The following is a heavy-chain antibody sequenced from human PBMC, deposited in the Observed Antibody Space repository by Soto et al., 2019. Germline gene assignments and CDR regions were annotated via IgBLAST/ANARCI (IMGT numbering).Heavy chain of an antibody. CDR2: ISGSGGST. J-gene: IGHJ6*03. V-gene: IGHV3-23*01. D-gene: IGHD5-18*01. CDR3: AKCGYSYGPYHYHMAV. CDR1: GSTFSSYA. Sequence: GGSLRLSCAASGSTFSSYAMSWVRQAPGKGLEWVSAISGSGGSTYYADSVKGRFTISRDNSKNTLYLQMNSLRAEDTAVYYCAKCGYSYGPYHYHMAVWAKGTTVTVSS.